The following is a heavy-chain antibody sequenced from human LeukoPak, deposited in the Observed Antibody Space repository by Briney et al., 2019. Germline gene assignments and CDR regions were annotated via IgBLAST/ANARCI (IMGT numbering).Heavy chain of an antibody. CDR1: GFTFSSYA. Sequence: GGSLRLSCAASGFTFSSYAMSWVRQAPGKGLEWVSAISGSGGSTYYADSVKGRFTISRDNSKNTLYLQMNSLRAEDTAVYCCAKGGTVSRAYYYYYGMDVWGQGTTVTVSS. D-gene: IGHD4-17*01. CDR3: AKGGTVSRAYYYYYGMDV. V-gene: IGHV3-23*01. CDR2: ISGSGGST. J-gene: IGHJ6*02.